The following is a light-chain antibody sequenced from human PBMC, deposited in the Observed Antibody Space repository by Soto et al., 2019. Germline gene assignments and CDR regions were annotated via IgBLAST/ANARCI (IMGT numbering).Light chain of an antibody. CDR1: QSVSIN. V-gene: IGKV3-15*01. Sequence: EIVMTQSPATLSVSPGERVTLSCRASQSVSINLAWYQQKPGQAPRLLIYGASTGATGIPARFSGSGSGTEFTLTISSLQSEDFAVYYCQQYNNWPPWAFGQGTKVDIK. J-gene: IGKJ1*01. CDR3: QQYNNWPPWA. CDR2: GAS.